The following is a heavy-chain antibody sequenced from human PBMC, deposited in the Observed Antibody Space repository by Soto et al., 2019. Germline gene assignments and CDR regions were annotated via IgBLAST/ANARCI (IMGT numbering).Heavy chain of an antibody. CDR1: GYTFTSYV. CDR3: ARDAFRRQWLARFPPY. D-gene: IGHD6-19*01. J-gene: IGHJ4*02. V-gene: IGHV1-18*01. CDR2: ISAYNGNT. Sequence: ASVKVSCKASGYTFTSYVISWVRQATGQGLEWMGWISAYNGNTNYAQKLQGRVTMTTDTSTSTAYMELRSLRSDDTAVYYCARDAFRRQWLARFPPYWGQGTLVTVSS.